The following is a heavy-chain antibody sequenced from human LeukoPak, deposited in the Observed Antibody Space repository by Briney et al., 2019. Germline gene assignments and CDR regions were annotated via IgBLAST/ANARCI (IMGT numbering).Heavy chain of an antibody. V-gene: IGHV3-33*03. CDR1: GFTFKNYG. D-gene: IGHD3-10*02. CDR3: AELGITMIGGV. J-gene: IGHJ6*04. CDR2: IWYDGSKK. Sequence: PGGSLRLSCVASGFTFKNYGMHWVRQAPGKGLEWVTFIWYDGSKKYYADSVKGRFTISRDNAKNSLYLQMNSLRAEDTAVYYCAELGITMIGGVWGKGTTVTISS.